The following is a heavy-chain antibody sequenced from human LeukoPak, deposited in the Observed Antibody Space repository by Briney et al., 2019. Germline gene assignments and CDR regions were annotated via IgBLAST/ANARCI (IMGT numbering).Heavy chain of an antibody. CDR2: ISGSGGST. Sequence: GGSLRLSCAASGFTFSSYAMSWVRQAPGKGLEWVSAISGSGGSTYYADSVKGRFTISRDNSKNTLYLQMNSLRAEDTAVYYCAKDPPPRIAAAGAKYFQHWGQGTLVTVSS. CDR3: AKDPPPRIAAAGAKYFQH. CDR1: GFTFSSYA. J-gene: IGHJ1*01. V-gene: IGHV3-23*01. D-gene: IGHD6-13*01.